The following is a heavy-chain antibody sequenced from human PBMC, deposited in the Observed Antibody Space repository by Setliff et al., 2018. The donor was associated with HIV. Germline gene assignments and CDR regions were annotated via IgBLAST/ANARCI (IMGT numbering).Heavy chain of an antibody. CDR3: AREAPEDYFDN. J-gene: IGHJ4*02. CDR2: INPSGDSR. V-gene: IGHV1-46*01. CDR1: GYTFTGYY. Sequence: ASVKVSCKASGYTFTGYYMHWVRQAPGQGLEWMGMINPSGDSRYYAQRFRGRVTMTRDTSTNTVYMELSRLRSDDAAVYYCAREAPEDYFDNWGQGTLVTVSS.